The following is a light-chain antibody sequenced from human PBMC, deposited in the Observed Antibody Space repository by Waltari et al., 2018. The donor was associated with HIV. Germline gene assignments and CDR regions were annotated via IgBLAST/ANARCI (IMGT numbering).Light chain of an antibody. Sequence: GDRVAITCRASQGIGSDLAWYQQKPGKVPKLLIYAASTLQSGVPSRFSVSGSGTDFTLTITNLQTEDFSFYYCQRYDRAPYTFGPGTRLELK. CDR1: QGIGSD. CDR2: AAS. V-gene: IGKV1-27*01. CDR3: QRYDRAPYT. J-gene: IGKJ2*01.